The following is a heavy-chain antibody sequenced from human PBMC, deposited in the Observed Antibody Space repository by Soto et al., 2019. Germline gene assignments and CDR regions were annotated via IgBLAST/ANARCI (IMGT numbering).Heavy chain of an antibody. D-gene: IGHD2-2*02. CDR3: AREYTAWPLAYGLDV. V-gene: IGHV3-21*01. Sequence: AGGSLRLSCVGSGFTFSTYSINWVRQAPGKGLEWVSSISSRSDIYYADSVKGRFTISRDNAKNSVSLQMNSLRAEDTAVYYCAREYTAWPLAYGLDVWGQGTTVTVSS. CDR1: GFTFSTYS. CDR2: ISSRSDI. J-gene: IGHJ6*02.